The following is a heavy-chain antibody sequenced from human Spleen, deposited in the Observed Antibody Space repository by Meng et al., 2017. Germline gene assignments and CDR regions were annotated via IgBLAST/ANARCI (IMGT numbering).Heavy chain of an antibody. D-gene: IGHD6-19*01. J-gene: IGHJ3*02. Sequence: SVKVSCKASGGTFSSYAISWVRQAPGQGLEWMGGIIPIFGTANYAQKFQGRVTITADKSTSTAYMELSSLRSEDTAVYYCARDPVAGSLGDAFDIWGQGTMVTVSS. V-gene: IGHV1-69*06. CDR3: ARDPVAGSLGDAFDI. CDR2: IIPIFGTA. CDR1: GGTFSSYA.